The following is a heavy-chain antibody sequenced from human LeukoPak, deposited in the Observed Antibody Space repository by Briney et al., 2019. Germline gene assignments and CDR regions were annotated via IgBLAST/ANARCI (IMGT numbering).Heavy chain of an antibody. CDR3: ARPGTARGFDY. CDR2: IYPGDSDT. J-gene: IGHJ4*02. CDR1: GYNFTNYW. V-gene: IGHV5-51*01. D-gene: IGHD1-14*01. Sequence: GESLKISCKGSGYNFTNYWICWVRQMPGKGLEWMGIIYPGDSDTRYSPSFQGQVTISADRSSSTAYLQWSSLEASDTAMYYCARPGTARGFDYWGQGTLVTVSS.